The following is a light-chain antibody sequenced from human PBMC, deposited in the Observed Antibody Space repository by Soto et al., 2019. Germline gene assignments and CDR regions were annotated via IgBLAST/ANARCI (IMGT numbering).Light chain of an antibody. CDR1: SSNIGASYA. CDR3: QSYDSSLSGSV. V-gene: IGLV1-40*01. J-gene: IGLJ3*02. CDR2: GNS. Sequence: QAVVTQPPSVSGAPGQRVTISCTGSSSNIGASYAVHWYQQLPGTAPKLLIYGNSNRPSGVPDRFSGSKSGTSASLAITGLHAEDEADYYCQSYDSSLSGSVFGGGTQLTVL.